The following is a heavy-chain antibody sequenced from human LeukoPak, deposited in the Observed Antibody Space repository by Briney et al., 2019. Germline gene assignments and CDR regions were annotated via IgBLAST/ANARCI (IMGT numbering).Heavy chain of an antibody. J-gene: IGHJ4*02. CDR1: GGSISSNNW. V-gene: IGHV4-4*02. CDR2: IYHSGST. CDR3: ARRAYSAAYWKHFDY. D-gene: IGHD1-1*01. Sequence: PSETLSLTCAVSGGSISSNNWWSWVRQPPGKGPEWIGEIYHSGSTNYNPSLKSRVTISVDTSKNQFSLKLNSVTAADTAVYFCARRAYSAAYWKHFDYWGQGILVTVSS.